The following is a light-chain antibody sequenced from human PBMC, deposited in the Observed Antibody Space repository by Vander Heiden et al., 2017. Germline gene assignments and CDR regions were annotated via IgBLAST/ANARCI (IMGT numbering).Light chain of an antibody. V-gene: IGKV3-15*01. CDR2: GAY. J-gene: IGKJ2*01. Sequence: EIVMTQSPATLSVSPGERATLSCRASQSVTSNLAWYQQKPGQAPRLLMYGAYTRATGIPARFSGSGYGTEFTLTISSLQSEDFAIYYCQQYNSWPQYTFGQGTKLEIK. CDR3: QQYNSWPQYT. CDR1: QSVTSN.